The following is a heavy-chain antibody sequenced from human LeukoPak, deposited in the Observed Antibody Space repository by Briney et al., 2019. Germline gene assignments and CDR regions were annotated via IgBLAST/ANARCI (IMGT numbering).Heavy chain of an antibody. D-gene: IGHD6-6*01. Sequence: SETLSLTCTVSGGTISAYYWSWIRQPPGKGLEWIGYIHYSGTTNYYPSLKSRVTIALDTSKNQFSLKLNSVTAADTAVYYCARFGTSSSRFFDQWGQGTLVTVSS. CDR3: ARFGTSSSRFFDQ. CDR1: GGTISAYY. J-gene: IGHJ4*02. V-gene: IGHV4-59*01. CDR2: IHYSGTT.